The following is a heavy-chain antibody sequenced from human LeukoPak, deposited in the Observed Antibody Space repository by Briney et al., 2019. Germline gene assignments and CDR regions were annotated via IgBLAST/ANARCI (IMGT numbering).Heavy chain of an antibody. CDR1: GFTFSRSW. D-gene: IGHD5-18*01. CDR3: ARGMASGYIYGPYYFDY. CDR2: IKQDGSEE. Sequence: VGSLRLSCAASGFTFSRSWMSWVRQAPGKGLEWVANIKQDGSEEYYVDSVKGRFTISRDNAKNSLDLQMNSLRAEDTAVYYCARGMASGYIYGPYYFDYWGQGTLVTVSS. V-gene: IGHV3-7*01. J-gene: IGHJ4*02.